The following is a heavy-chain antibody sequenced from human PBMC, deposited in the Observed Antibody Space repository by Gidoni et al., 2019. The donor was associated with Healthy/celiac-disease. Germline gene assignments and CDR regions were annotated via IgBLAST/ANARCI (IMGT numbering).Heavy chain of an antibody. Sequence: EVQLVESGGGLVQPGGSLRLSCAASGFTFSSYSMNWFPQAPGKGLEWVSYISSSSSTIYYADSVKGRFTISRDNAKNSLYLQMNSLRAEDTAVYYCARALPLGYCSGGSCYDLRWFDPWGQGTLVTVSS. CDR2: ISSSSSTI. CDR3: ARALPLGYCSGGSCYDLRWFDP. CDR1: GFTFSSYS. J-gene: IGHJ5*02. V-gene: IGHV3-48*01. D-gene: IGHD2-15*01.